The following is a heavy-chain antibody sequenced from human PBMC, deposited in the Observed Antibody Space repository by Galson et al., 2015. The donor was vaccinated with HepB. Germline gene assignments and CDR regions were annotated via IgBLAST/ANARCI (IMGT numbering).Heavy chain of an antibody. J-gene: IGHJ4*02. CDR2: IYYNGDT. V-gene: IGHV4-38-2*01. Sequence: LRLSCAASGFTFSGSAMRWIRQPPGKGLEWIANIYYNGDTYYNPSLQSRVTISVDTSRSQFSLKVNSVTPADTAVYYCARVYVALAGWYFDYWGQGTPATVSS. D-gene: IGHD6-19*01. CDR3: ARVYVALAGWYFDY. CDR1: GFTFSGSA.